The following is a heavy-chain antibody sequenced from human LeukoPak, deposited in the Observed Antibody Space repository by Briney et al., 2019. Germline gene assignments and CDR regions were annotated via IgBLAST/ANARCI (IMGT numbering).Heavy chain of an antibody. CDR2: ISPYNGDT. CDR1: GYTFTSYG. J-gene: IGHJ4*02. D-gene: IGHD2-2*01. V-gene: IGHV1-18*01. CDR3: ARDPYCSDSSCYDY. Sequence: ASVKVSCKASGYTFTSYGISWVRQAPGQGLEWMGWISPYNGDTDYAQKFQGRVTMTTDTSTNTAYMELRSLKSDDTAVCYCARDPYCSDSSCYDYWGQGTLLTVSS.